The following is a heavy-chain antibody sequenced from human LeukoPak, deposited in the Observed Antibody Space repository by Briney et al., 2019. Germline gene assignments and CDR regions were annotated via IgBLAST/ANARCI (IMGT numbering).Heavy chain of an antibody. J-gene: IGHJ6*02. CDR1: GFTFSSYS. Sequence: GGSLRLSCAASGFTFSSYSMNWVRQAPGKGLEWVAVIWYDGSNKYYADSVKGRFTISRDNSKNTLYLQMNSLRAEDTAVYYCARDLYYYGMDVWGQGTTVTVSS. CDR3: ARDLYYYGMDV. V-gene: IGHV3-33*08. CDR2: IWYDGSNK.